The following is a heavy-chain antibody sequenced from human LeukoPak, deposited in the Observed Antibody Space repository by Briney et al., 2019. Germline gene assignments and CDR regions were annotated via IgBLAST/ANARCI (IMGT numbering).Heavy chain of an antibody. D-gene: IGHD2-15*01. V-gene: IGHV4-4*07. CDR2: IHVGGTT. Sequence: SETLSLTCTVSGGSIGNDYWSWIRQPAGKGLEWIGRIHVGGTTNYNPSFNSRLTISLDKSKNQFSLKLSSVTAADTAVYYCARDDQLGYCSGGTCNPHYFYYMDVWGKGTTVTVSS. J-gene: IGHJ6*03. CDR1: GGSIGNDY. CDR3: ARDDQLGYCSGGTCNPHYFYYMDV.